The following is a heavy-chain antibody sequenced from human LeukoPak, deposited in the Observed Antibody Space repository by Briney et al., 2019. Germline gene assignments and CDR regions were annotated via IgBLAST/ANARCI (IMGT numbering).Heavy chain of an antibody. V-gene: IGHV2-70*11. D-gene: IGHD3-22*01. J-gene: IGHJ4*02. CDR2: IDWDDDK. CDR3: ARIPPSYYYDSSGYARSYYFDY. Sequence: SGPTLVNPTQTLTLTCTFSGFSLSTSGVCVSWIRQPPGKALEWLARIDWDDDKYYSTSLKTRLTISKDTSKNQVVLTMTNMDPVDTATYYCARIPPSYYYDSSGYARSYYFDYWGQGTLVTVSS. CDR1: GFSLSTSGVC.